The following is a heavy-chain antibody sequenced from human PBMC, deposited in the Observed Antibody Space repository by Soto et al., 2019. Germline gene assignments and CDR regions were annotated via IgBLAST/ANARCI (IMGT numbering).Heavy chain of an antibody. Sequence: EVQLLESGGGLVQPGGSLRLSCAASGFTFSSYAMSWVRQAPGKGLEWVSAISGSGGSTYYSDSVKGRFTISRDNSKNTLYLQMNSLRAEDTAVYYCAKDLAGSGWYLYWGQGTLVTVSS. D-gene: IGHD6-19*01. V-gene: IGHV3-23*01. CDR1: GFTFSSYA. CDR3: AKDLAGSGWYLY. J-gene: IGHJ4*02. CDR2: ISGSGGST.